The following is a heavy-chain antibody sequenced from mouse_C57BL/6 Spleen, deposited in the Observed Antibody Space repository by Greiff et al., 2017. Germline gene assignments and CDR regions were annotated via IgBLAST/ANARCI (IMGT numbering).Heavy chain of an antibody. D-gene: IGHD1-1*01. CDR1: GFTFSDYG. CDR2: ISSGSSTI. V-gene: IGHV5-17*01. Sequence: EVMLVESGGGLVKPGGSLKLSCAASGFTFSDYGMHWVRQAPEKGLEWVAYISSGSSTIYYADTVKGRFTISRDNAKNTLFLQMTSLRSEDTAMYYCARSHYYGSSYDFDYWGQGTTLTVSS. J-gene: IGHJ2*01. CDR3: ARSHYYGSSYDFDY.